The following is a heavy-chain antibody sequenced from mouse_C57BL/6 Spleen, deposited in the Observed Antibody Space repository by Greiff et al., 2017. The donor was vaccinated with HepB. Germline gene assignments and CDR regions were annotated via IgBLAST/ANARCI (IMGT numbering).Heavy chain of an antibody. CDR2: IDPEDGET. D-gene: IGHD1-1*01. CDR3: AVTVVTHYYAMDY. Sequence: EVKLVESGAELVKPGASVKLSCTASGFNIKDYYMHWVKQRTEQGLEWIGRIDPEDGETKYAPKFQGKATITADTSSNTAYLQLSSLTSEDTAVYYCAVTVVTHYYAMDYWGQGTSVTVSS. V-gene: IGHV14-2*01. CDR1: GFNIKDYY. J-gene: IGHJ4*01.